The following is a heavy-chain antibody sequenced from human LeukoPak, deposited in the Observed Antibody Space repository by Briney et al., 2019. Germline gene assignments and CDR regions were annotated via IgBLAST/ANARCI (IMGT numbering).Heavy chain of an antibody. CDR1: GFTFSNAW. J-gene: IGHJ4*02. V-gene: IGHV3-15*01. CDR3: TTLPGIAVAGTSYVDY. CDR2: IKSKTDGGTT. Sequence: PGGSLRLSCAASGFTFSNAWMSWVRQAPGKGLEWVGRIKSKTDGGTTDYAAPVKGRFTISRDDSKNTLYLQMNSLKTEDTAVYYCTTLPGIAVAGTSYVDYWGQGTLVTVSS. D-gene: IGHD6-19*01.